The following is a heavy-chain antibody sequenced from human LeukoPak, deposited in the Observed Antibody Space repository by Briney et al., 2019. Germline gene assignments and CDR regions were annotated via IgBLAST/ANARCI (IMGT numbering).Heavy chain of an antibody. Sequence: PGGSLRVSCAASGFTFSDALMCCVRQLPGKGLEWLGRITRKSTGGTTDYAAPVKGRFTVSRDDSRNTLYLQMNSLKSEDAGAYHCATGRHYFCLWGQGSLVTVSS. CDR3: ATGRHYFCL. J-gene: IGHJ4*02. D-gene: IGHD3-16*01. V-gene: IGHV3-15*01. CDR2: ITRKSTGGTT. CDR1: GFTFSDAL.